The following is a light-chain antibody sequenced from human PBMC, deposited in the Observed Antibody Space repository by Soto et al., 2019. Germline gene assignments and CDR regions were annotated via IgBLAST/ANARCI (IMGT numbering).Light chain of an antibody. CDR1: QSIGDY. J-gene: IGKJ4*01. CDR3: QQRSRWLP. Sequence: EIVLTQSASTLSWSPGERATPSCRASQSIGDYLAWYQHKPAQAPRLLIYDASKRATGIPARFNGIGSGTDFTLTISSLEPEEFAVYYCQQRSRWLPFGGGTKVDIK. V-gene: IGKV3-11*01. CDR2: DAS.